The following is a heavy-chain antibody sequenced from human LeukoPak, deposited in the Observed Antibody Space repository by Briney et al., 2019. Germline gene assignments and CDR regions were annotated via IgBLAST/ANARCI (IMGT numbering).Heavy chain of an antibody. V-gene: IGHV1-46*01. CDR2: INPSGGST. Sequence: ASVRVSCKASGYTFTSYYMHWVRQAPGQGLEWMGIINPSGGSTSYAQKFQGRVTMTRDTSTSTVYMELSSLRSEDTAVYYCARAPLITMVRGGGMDVWGQGTTVTVSS. CDR3: ARAPLITMVRGGGMDV. D-gene: IGHD3-10*01. J-gene: IGHJ6*02. CDR1: GYTFTSYY.